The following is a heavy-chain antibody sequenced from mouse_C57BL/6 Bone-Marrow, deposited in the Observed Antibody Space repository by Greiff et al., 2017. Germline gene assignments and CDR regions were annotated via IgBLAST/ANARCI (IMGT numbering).Heavy chain of an antibody. D-gene: IGHD1-1*01. V-gene: IGHV1-9*01. CDR3: ARFNYGSSYYAMDY. CDR1: GYTFTGYW. CDR2: ILPGSGST. J-gene: IGHJ4*01. Sequence: VQLQQSGAELMKPGASVKLSCKATGYTFTGYWIEWVKQTPGHGLEWIGEILPGSGSTNYHEKFKGKATFTADNAFNTSYMQLSSRTTDDDAIYYWARFNYGSSYYAMDYWGQGTSVTVSS.